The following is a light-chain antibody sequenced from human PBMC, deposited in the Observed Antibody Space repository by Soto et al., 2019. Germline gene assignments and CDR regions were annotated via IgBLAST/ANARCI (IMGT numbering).Light chain of an antibody. CDR2: AAS. J-gene: IGKJ4*01. V-gene: IGKV1-12*01. CDR3: QQTNSFPPT. CDR1: QSIGSW. Sequence: DIQMTQSPSSVSASVGDRVTITCRASQSIGSWLAWYQQKPGKAPLLLISAASTLQSGVPSRFGGSGSGTDFTLTISSLQPEDFATYHCQQTNSFPPTFGGGTKVEIK.